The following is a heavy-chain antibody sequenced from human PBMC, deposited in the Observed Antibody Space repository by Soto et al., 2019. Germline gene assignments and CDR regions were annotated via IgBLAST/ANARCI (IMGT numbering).Heavy chain of an antibody. J-gene: IGHJ6*02. V-gene: IGHV3-30-3*01. CDR1: GFTFSSYA. Sequence: GGSLRLSCAASGFTFSSYAMHWVRQAPGKGLEWVAVISYDGSNKYYADSVKGRFTISRDNSKNTLYLQMNSLRAEDTAVYYCARDWSNIVVVPAVLYYYYGMDVWGQGTTVTVSS. D-gene: IGHD2-2*01. CDR2: ISYDGSNK. CDR3: ARDWSNIVVVPAVLYYYYGMDV.